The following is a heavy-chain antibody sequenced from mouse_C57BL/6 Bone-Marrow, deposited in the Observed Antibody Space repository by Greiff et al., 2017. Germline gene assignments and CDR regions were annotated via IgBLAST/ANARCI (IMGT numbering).Heavy chain of an antibody. CDR3: ARRGLRRGDYFDY. J-gene: IGHJ2*01. CDR2: ILPSIGRT. Sequence: VQLQQSGSELRSPGSSVKLSCKDFDSEVFPIAYMSWVRQKPGHGFEWIGGILPSIGRTIYGEKFEDKATLDADTLSNTAYLELNSLTSEDSAIYYCARRGLRRGDYFDYWGQGTTLTVSS. D-gene: IGHD2-4*01. CDR1: DSEVFPIAY. V-gene: IGHV15-2*01.